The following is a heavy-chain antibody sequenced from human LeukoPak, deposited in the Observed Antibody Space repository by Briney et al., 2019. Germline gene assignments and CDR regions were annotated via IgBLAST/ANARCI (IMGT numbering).Heavy chain of an antibody. V-gene: IGHV3-74*01. CDR3: VRGLGAYQFDY. Sequence: HPGGSLRLSCAASGFAFSIYWMHWVRQAPGKGLVWVSHISKDGNTITYVDSVKGRFTISRDNAKNTMYLQMNSLRADDTAVYYCVRGLGAYQFDYWSQGTLVTVSS. CDR2: ISKDGNTI. J-gene: IGHJ4*02. D-gene: IGHD2-2*01. CDR1: GFAFSIYW.